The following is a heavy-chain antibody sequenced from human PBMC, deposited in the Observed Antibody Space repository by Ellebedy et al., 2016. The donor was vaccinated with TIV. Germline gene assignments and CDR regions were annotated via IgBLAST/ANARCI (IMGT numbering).Heavy chain of an antibody. V-gene: IGHV4-39*07. D-gene: IGHD1-1*01. J-gene: IGHJ3*02. CDR1: GGSLIIANYY. CDR2: ISYRGT. CDR3: ARDGPGVPGSTTDSDAIDI. Sequence: SETLSLXXTVSGGSLIIANYYWGWIRQPPGKGLEWIASISYRGTYYSPFFKGRVTISEDTSKGQVSLKWHSVTAADTAVYYCARDGPGVPGSTTDSDAIDIWGQGTRVTVSS.